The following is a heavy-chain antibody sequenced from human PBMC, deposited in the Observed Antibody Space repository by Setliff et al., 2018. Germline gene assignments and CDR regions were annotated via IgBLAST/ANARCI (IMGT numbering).Heavy chain of an antibody. CDR2: ISSSGSSI. V-gene: IGHV3-11*04. CDR3: ARAHSSTLSVHDY. J-gene: IGHJ4*02. CDR1: EFTLSDYY. Sequence: GGSLRLSCAASEFTLSDYYISWIRQAPGKGLEWISYISSSGSSIYYADSVKGRFTISRDNAKNTLYLQMNSLRAEDTAVYYCARAHSSTLSVHDYWGQGTLVTVSS. D-gene: IGHD2-2*01.